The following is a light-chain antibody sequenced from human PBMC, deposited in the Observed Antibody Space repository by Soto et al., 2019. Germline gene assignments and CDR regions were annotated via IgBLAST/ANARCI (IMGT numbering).Light chain of an antibody. CDR1: QSVRTS. CDR2: DAS. V-gene: IGKV3-11*01. CDR3: QQRNVWPPIT. Sequence: EVVLTQSPATLSLSPGERATRSCRASQSVRTSLAWYQHKPGQAPRLVIYDASLRANGVPARFGGSGSGTDFTLTINSLEPEDFAVYYCQQRNVWPPITFGQGTRLEIK. J-gene: IGKJ5*01.